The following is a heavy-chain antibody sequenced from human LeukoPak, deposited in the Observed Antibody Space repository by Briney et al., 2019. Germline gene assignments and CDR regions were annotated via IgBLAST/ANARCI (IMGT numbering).Heavy chain of an antibody. CDR3: ARAKYSSSWYLDY. J-gene: IGHJ4*02. V-gene: IGHV1-69*05. Sequence: SVKVSCKASGGTFSSYAISWVRQAPGQGLEWMGGIIPIFGTANYAQKFQGRVTITRDTSASTAYMELSSLTSEDTAVYYCARAKYSSSWYLDYWGQGTLVTVSS. D-gene: IGHD6-13*01. CDR1: GGTFSSYA. CDR2: IIPIFGTA.